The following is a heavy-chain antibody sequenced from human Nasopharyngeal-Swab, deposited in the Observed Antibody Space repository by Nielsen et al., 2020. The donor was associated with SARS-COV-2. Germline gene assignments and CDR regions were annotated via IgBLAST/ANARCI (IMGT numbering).Heavy chain of an antibody. J-gene: IGHJ6*02. V-gene: IGHV1-24*01. CDR3: ARDGTRYNWNDYYYYGMDV. CDR1: GYTLTELS. Sequence: ASVKVSCKVSGYTLTELSMHWVRQAPGKGLEWMGGFDPEDGETIYAQKFQDRVTMTRDTSISTAYMELSRLRSDDTAVYYCARDGTRYNWNDYYYYGMDVWGQGTTVTVSS. CDR2: FDPEDGET. D-gene: IGHD1-1*01.